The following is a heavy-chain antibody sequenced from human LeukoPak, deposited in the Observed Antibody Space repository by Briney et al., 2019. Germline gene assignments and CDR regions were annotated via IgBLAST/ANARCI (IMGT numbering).Heavy chain of an antibody. CDR3: ARHLDYDSSGDAFDI. Sequence: SETLSLTCTVSGGSISGYYWSWIRQPPGKGLEWIGYIYYSGSTNYSPSLKSRVTISVDTSKNQFSLKLSSVTAADTAVYYCARHLDYDSSGDAFDIWGQGTMVTVSS. CDR2: IYYSGST. CDR1: GGSISGYY. V-gene: IGHV4-59*08. D-gene: IGHD3-22*01. J-gene: IGHJ3*02.